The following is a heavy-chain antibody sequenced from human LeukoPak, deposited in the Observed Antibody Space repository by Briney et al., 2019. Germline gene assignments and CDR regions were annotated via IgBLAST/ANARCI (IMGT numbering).Heavy chain of an antibody. Sequence: SQTLSLTCTVSGGSISSGGYYWSWIRQPPGKGLEWIGYIYHSGSTYYNPSLKSRVTISVDRSKNQFSLKLSSVTAADTAVYYCASCSGWYFDYWGQGTLVTVSS. D-gene: IGHD6-19*01. J-gene: IGHJ4*02. CDR1: GGSISSGGYY. V-gene: IGHV4-30-2*01. CDR2: IYHSGST. CDR3: ASCSGWYFDY.